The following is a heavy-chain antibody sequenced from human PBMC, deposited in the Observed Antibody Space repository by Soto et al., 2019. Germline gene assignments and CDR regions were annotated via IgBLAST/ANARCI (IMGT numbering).Heavy chain of an antibody. Sequence: QVQLVESGGGVVQPGRSLRLSCAASGFTFSSYGMHWVRQAPGKGLEWVAVIWYDGSNKYYADSVKGRFTISRDNSKNTLYLQMNSLGAEDTAVYYCAVGSYSSSWYDAFDIWGQGTIVTVSS. CDR2: IWYDGSNK. V-gene: IGHV3-33*01. J-gene: IGHJ3*02. CDR3: AVGSYSSSWYDAFDI. D-gene: IGHD6-13*01. CDR1: GFTFSSYG.